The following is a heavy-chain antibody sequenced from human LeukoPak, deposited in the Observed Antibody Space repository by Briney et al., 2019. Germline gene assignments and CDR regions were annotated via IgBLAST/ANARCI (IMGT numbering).Heavy chain of an antibody. Sequence: PSETLSLTCTVSGGSISSGDYYWSWIRQPPGKGLEWIGEINHSGSTNYNPSLKSRVTISVDTSKNQFSLKLSSVTAADTAVYYCARGVVAGNFDYWGQGTLVTVSS. CDR1: GGSISSGDYY. V-gene: IGHV4-39*07. J-gene: IGHJ4*02. D-gene: IGHD6-19*01. CDR2: INHSGST. CDR3: ARGVVAGNFDY.